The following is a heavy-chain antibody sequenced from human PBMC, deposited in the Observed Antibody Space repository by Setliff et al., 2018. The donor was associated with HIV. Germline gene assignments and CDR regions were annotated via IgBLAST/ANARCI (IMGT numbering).Heavy chain of an antibody. J-gene: IGHJ4*02. CDR3: TREGFGGYYSYYFDY. Sequence: ASVKVSCKTFGYYFNIDYMHWVRQAPGQGLEWMAMVSPFDDGTNYAQKFQGRVTMTRDTSTSTVYMELRSLRSEDTAVYYCTREGFGGYYSYYFDYWGQGTLVTVSS. CDR2: VSPFDDGT. V-gene: IGHV1-46*02. D-gene: IGHD3-22*01. CDR1: GYYFNIDY.